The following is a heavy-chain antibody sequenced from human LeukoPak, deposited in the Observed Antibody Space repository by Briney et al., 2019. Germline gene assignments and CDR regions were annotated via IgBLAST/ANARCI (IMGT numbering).Heavy chain of an antibody. CDR1: GYTFTRYG. D-gene: IGHD3-10*01. CDR2: ISAYNGNT. J-gene: IGHJ4*02. CDR3: ARSRPYYSSPLFDY. V-gene: IGHV1-18*01. Sequence: ASVKVSCKASGYTFTRYGISWVRQAGAQGLEGMGWISAYNGNTNYAQKLQGRVTMTTDTSTSTAYMELRSLRSDDTAVYYCARSRPYYSSPLFDYWGQGTLVTVSS.